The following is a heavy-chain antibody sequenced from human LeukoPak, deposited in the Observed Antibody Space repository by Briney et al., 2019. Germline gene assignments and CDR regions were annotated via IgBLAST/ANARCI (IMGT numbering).Heavy chain of an antibody. Sequence: PGGSLRLSCAASRFTFSSYVMSWVRQAPGKGLEWVSGISGSGDNTYYADSVKGRFTISRDNSKNTLYVQMNSLGTEDTAAYYCAKGSYYDSSGSFYFDYWGQGTLVTVSS. J-gene: IGHJ4*02. CDR2: ISGSGDNT. V-gene: IGHV3-23*01. CDR3: AKGSYYDSSGSFYFDY. CDR1: RFTFSSYV. D-gene: IGHD3-22*01.